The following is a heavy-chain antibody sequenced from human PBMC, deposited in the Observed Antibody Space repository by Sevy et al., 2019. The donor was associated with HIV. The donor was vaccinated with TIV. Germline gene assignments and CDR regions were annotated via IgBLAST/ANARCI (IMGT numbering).Heavy chain of an antibody. V-gene: IGHV4-38-2*01. Sequence: SETLSLTCAVSGYSISSDYYWGWIRQPPGKGLEWIGSIYHSGYSYYNPSLKSRVTISVDTSKNHFSLKLSSVTAADTAVYYCARAIGTQVAGLYYFDYWGQGTLVTVSS. D-gene: IGHD6-19*01. CDR3: ARAIGTQVAGLYYFDY. CDR2: IYHSGYS. J-gene: IGHJ4*02. CDR1: GYSISSDYY.